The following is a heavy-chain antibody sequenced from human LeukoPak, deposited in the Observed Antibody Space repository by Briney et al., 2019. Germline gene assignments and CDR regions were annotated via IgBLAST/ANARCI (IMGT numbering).Heavy chain of an antibody. CDR2: MNPNSGNT. CDR3: ARAPAQYYDFWSGYPRGSNWFDL. D-gene: IGHD3-3*01. V-gene: IGHV1-8*01. J-gene: IGHJ5*02. CDR1: GYTFTSYD. Sequence: ASVKVSCKSSGYTFTSYDINWVRQATGQGLECMGWMNPNSGNTGYAQKFQGRVTMTRNTSKSTAYMELSSLRSEDTAVYYCARAPAQYYDFWSGYPRGSNWFDLWGQGTLVTVPS.